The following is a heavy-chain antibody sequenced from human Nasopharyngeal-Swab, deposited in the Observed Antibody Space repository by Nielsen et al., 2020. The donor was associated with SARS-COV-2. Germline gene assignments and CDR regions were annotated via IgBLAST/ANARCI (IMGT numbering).Heavy chain of an antibody. CDR2: INAGNGNT. D-gene: IGHD3-22*01. J-gene: IGHJ4*02. CDR1: GYTFTSYA. CDR3: ARLESGYYPDY. Sequence: ALVKVSCKASGYTFTSYAMHWVRQAPGQRLEWMGWINAGNGNTKYSQKFQGRVTITRDTSASTAYMELSSLRSEDTAVYYCARLESGYYPDYWGQGTLVTVSS. V-gene: IGHV1-3*01.